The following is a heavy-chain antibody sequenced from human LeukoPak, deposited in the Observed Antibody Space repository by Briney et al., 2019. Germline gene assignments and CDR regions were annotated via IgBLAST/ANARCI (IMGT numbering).Heavy chain of an antibody. CDR1: GYSFTSYW. V-gene: IGHV5-51*01. CDR2: IYPGDSDT. CDR3: ARDIVVVPAAIKDYYYYGMDV. Sequence: GESLKISCKGSGYSFTSYWIGWVRQMPGKGLEWMGIIYPGDSDTRYSPSFQGQVTISADKSISTAYLQWSSLEASDTAMYYCARDIVVVPAAIKDYYYYGMDVWGQGTTVTVSS. D-gene: IGHD2-2*02. J-gene: IGHJ6*02.